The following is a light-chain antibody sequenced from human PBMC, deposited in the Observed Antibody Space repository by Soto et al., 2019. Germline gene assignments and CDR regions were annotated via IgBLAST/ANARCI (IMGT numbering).Light chain of an antibody. V-gene: IGKV3-20*01. CDR2: DAS. CDR1: QSVTGSS. CDR3: QQYGTAPRT. J-gene: IGKJ1*01. Sequence: ETVLTQSPGTLSLSPGDRATVSCRASQSVTGSSLAWYQQKAGQAPRLLISDASTRASGIPDRFSGSGSGTEFTLTISRLEPEDFAVYYCQQYGTAPRTFGQGTKVEIK.